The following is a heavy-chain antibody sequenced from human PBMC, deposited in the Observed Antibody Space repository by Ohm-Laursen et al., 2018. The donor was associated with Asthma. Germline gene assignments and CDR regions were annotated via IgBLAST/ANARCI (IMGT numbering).Heavy chain of an antibody. CDR3: ARGSGSYKDYYYGMDV. CDR2: INAGIGNT. Sequence: ASVKVSCKASGYTFTSYAMHWVRQAPGQRLEWMGGINAGIGNTKYSQKFQGRVTITRDTSATTAYMELSSLRSEDTAVYFCARGSGSYKDYYYGMDVWGQGTTVTVSS. D-gene: IGHD3-10*01. V-gene: IGHV1-3*01. J-gene: IGHJ6*02. CDR1: GYTFTSYA.